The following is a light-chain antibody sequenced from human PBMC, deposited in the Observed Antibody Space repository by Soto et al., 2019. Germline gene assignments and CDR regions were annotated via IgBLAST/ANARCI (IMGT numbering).Light chain of an antibody. Sequence: EIVMTQSPATLSVSPGERATLSCRASQSVSNNLAWYQQKPGQAPRLLIYGASTRATGIPARFSDSGSGTEFALTITSLQSEDLAVYYCQQYNDWPLTFGGGTKVESK. CDR2: GAS. CDR1: QSVSNN. J-gene: IGKJ4*01. CDR3: QQYNDWPLT. V-gene: IGKV3-15*01.